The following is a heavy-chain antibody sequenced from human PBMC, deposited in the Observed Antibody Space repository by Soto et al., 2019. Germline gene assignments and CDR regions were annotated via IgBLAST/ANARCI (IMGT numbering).Heavy chain of an antibody. CDR2: ISSSSTI. CDR1: GFTFSSYS. D-gene: IGHD3-3*01. Sequence: EVQLVESGGGLVQPGGSLRLSCAASGFTFSSYSMNWVRQAPGKGLEWVSYISSSSTIYYADSVKGRFTISRDNAKNSLYLQMNSLRDEDTAVYYCASGWSGYGYWGQGTLVTVSS. J-gene: IGHJ4*02. V-gene: IGHV3-48*02. CDR3: ASGWSGYGY.